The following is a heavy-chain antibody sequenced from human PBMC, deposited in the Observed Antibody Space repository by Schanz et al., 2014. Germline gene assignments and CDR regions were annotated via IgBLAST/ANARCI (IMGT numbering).Heavy chain of an antibody. J-gene: IGHJ6*03. D-gene: IGHD6-19*01. Sequence: QVDLVESGGGVVQPGRSLTLSCAVSTSLFSRSVIHWVRQAPGKGLEWVALIWYDGSNEYYADSVKGRFTISRDNPKKTLYLQMNSLRAEDTAVYYCARDHQWLARYYMDVWGKGTTVTVS. CDR1: TSLFSRSV. CDR2: IWYDGSNE. CDR3: ARDHQWLARYYMDV. V-gene: IGHV3-33*08.